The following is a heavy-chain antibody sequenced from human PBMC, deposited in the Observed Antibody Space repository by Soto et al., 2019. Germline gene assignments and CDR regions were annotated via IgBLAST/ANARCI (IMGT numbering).Heavy chain of an antibody. V-gene: IGHV4-34*01. J-gene: IGHJ6*02. CDR2: INHSGST. CDR3: ARGRITMVRGVSSYGMDV. CDR1: GGSFSGYY. Sequence: ASETLSLTCAVYGGSFSGYYWSWIRQPPGKGLEWIGEINHSGSTNYNPSLKSRVTISVDTSKNQFSLKLSSVTAADTAVYYCARGRITMVRGVSSYGMDVWGQGTTVTVS. D-gene: IGHD3-10*01.